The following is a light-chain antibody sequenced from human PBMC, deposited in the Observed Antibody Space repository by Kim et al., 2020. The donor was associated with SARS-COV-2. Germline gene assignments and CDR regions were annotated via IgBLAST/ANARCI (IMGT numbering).Light chain of an antibody. CDR3: LQDYIYPPS. Sequence: AIQMTQSPSSLSASVGDRVTITSRASQDIRTDLGWYQQKAGKAPKVLIYGASTLHSGVPSRFSGSGSGTDFTLTISSLQPEDFATYYFLQDYIYPPSFGQGTPVDIK. CDR2: GAS. V-gene: IGKV1-6*01. J-gene: IGKJ1*01. CDR1: QDIRTD.